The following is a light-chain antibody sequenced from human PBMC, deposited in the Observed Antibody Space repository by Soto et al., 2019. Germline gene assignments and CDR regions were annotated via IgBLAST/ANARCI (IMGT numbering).Light chain of an antibody. CDR1: QGISND. J-gene: IGKJ3*01. V-gene: IGKV1-27*01. Sequence: DIQMTQSPSSLSASVGDRVTITCRASQGISNDLAWYQQKPGKVPKLLIYAASTLQSGIPSRFSGSGSGTDFTLTISSLQTEDVATYYGQKYNSAPFTFGPGTKVVIK. CDR3: QKYNSAPFT. CDR2: AAS.